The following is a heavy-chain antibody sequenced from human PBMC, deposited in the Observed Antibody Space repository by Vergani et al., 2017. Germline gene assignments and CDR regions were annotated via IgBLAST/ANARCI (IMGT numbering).Heavy chain of an antibody. CDR2: IFSNDEK. J-gene: IGHJ4*02. D-gene: IGHD3-9*01. V-gene: IGHV2-26*01. Sequence: QVTLKESGPVLVKPTETLTLTCTVSGFSLSNARMGVSWIRQPPGKALEWLAHIFSNDEKYYSTALKSRLTISKDTSKSQVVLTMTNMDPVDTATYYGARTQLRYFDWTFSGESAHELDYWGQGTLVTVSS. CDR1: GFSLSNARMG. CDR3: ARTQLRYFDWTFSGESAHELDY.